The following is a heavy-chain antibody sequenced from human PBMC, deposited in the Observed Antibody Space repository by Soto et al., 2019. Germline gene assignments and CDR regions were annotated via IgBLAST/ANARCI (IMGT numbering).Heavy chain of an antibody. J-gene: IGHJ4*02. CDR2: ITYNGST. V-gene: IGHV4-30-4*01. CDR1: GGSVSSGDYY. CDR3: ARDRVAVAVGDY. D-gene: IGHD6-19*01. Sequence: QVQLQESGPGLLKASETLSLTCTVSGGSVSSGDYYWSWIRQPPGKGLEWIGYITYNGSTYFNPSIKSRHTMSIDKSQNQFSLNLSSVTASDTAVYYCARDRVAVAVGDYWGQGTLVIVSA.